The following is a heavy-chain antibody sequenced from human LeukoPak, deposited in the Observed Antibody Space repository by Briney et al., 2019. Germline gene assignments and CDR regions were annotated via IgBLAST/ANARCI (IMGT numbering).Heavy chain of an antibody. D-gene: IGHD2-2*01. CDR2: ISSSSSYI. Sequence: PGGSLRLSCAASGFTFSSYSMNWVRQAPGKGLEWVSSISSSSSYIYYADSVKGRFTISRDNAKNSLYPQMNSLRAEDTAVYYCARDGYCSSTSCYDHYYYGMDVWGQGTTVTVSS. CDR3: ARDGYCSSTSCYDHYYYGMDV. V-gene: IGHV3-21*01. CDR1: GFTFSSYS. J-gene: IGHJ6*02.